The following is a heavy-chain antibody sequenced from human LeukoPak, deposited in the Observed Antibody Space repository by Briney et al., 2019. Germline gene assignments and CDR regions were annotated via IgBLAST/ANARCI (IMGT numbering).Heavy chain of an antibody. CDR2: IKSKTDGGTT. J-gene: IGHJ1*01. Sequence: GGSLRLSCAASGFTFSNAWMSWVRQAPGKGLEWGGRIKSKTDGGTTDYGSPVKGRFTISRDDSKNTLYLRMNSLKTEDTALYYCTTDRYYDAAYTTWGQGTLVTVSS. CDR3: TTDRYYDAAYTT. D-gene: IGHD3-16*01. V-gene: IGHV3-15*01. CDR1: GFTFSNAW.